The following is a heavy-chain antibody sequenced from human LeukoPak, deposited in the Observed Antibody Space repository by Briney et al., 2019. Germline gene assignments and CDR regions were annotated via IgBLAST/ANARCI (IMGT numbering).Heavy chain of an antibody. CDR3: ARGRDNYGYCFDN. Sequence: PGGSLRLSCAASGFTLSSNSMNWVRQAPGKGLEWVSSISSSSIYIYYADSVKGRFTISRDNAKNSLFLQMNSLRAEDTTVYYCARGRDNYGYCFDNWGQGTLVTVSS. CDR1: GFTLSSNS. CDR2: ISSSSIYI. J-gene: IGHJ4*02. D-gene: IGHD5-18*01. V-gene: IGHV3-21*01.